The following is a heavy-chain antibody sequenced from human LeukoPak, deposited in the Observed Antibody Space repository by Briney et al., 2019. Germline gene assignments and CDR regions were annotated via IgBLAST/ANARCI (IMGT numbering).Heavy chain of an antibody. V-gene: IGHV3-21*01. CDR1: GFTFSSYS. CDR2: ISSSSSYI. J-gene: IGHJ4*02. Sequence: PGGSLRPSCAASGFTFSSYSMNWVRQAPGKGLEWVSSISSSSSYIYYADSVKGRFTISRDNAKNSLYLQMNSLRAEDTAVYYCAKVTGTTGGDYWGQGTLVTVSS. CDR3: AKVTGTTGGDY. D-gene: IGHD1-20*01.